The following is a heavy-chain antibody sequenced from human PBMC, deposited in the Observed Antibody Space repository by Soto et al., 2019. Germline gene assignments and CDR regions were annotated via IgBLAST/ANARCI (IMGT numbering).Heavy chain of an antibody. J-gene: IGHJ6*02. CDR3: ARVRFGEWGYATDV. CDR1: GVTFSDCY. V-gene: IGHV3-11*01. Sequence: QVQLVESGGGLVKPGGSLRLSCAVSGVTFSDCYMNWIRQAPGKGLEWVSYISSSGTSINYAGSVKGRFSISTDNAQTKLYLQMSGVRAEDTAMYYCARVRFGEWGYATDVFAQGTTVTVS. D-gene: IGHD3-10*01. CDR2: ISSSGTSI.